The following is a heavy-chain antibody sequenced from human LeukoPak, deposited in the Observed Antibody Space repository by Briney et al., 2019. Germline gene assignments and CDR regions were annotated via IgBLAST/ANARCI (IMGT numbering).Heavy chain of an antibody. D-gene: IGHD3-22*01. CDR1: GYTFTSYY. CDR2: INPSGGST. CDR3: ASYAVGDYYDSSGYDY. Sequence: ASVKVSCKASGYTFTSYYMHWVRQAPGQGLEWMGIINPSGGSTSYAQKFQGRVTMTRDTSTSTVYMELSSLRSEDTAVYYCASYAVGDYYDSSGYDYWGQGTLVTVSS. J-gene: IGHJ4*02. V-gene: IGHV1-46*01.